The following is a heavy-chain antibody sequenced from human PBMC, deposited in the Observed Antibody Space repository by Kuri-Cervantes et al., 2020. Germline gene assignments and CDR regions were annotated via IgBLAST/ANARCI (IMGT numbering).Heavy chain of an antibody. V-gene: IGHV3-15*01. Sequence: GESLKISCAASGFTFSNAWMSWVRQAPGKGLEWVGRIKSKSDGGTTDYAAPVKGRFTISRDDSKTTLYLQMNSLKTEDTAVYYCTTEGSTSDYFDFWGQGTLVTVSS. CDR2: IKSKSDGGTT. CDR1: GFTFSNAW. CDR3: TTEGSTSDYFDF. D-gene: IGHD2-2*01. J-gene: IGHJ4*02.